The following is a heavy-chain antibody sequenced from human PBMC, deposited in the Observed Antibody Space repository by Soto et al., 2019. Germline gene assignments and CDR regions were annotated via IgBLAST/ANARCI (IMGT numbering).Heavy chain of an antibody. J-gene: IGHJ4*02. D-gene: IGHD3-3*01. V-gene: IGHV6-1*01. Sequence: SQTLSLTCAISVDSVSSNSAAWNWIRQSPSRGLEWLGRTYYRSKWYYDYAVSVKSRIIINPDTSKNQFSLHLNSVTPEDTAVYYCARDGGTGDDFWDYWGQGTLVTVSS. CDR3: ARDGGTGDDFWDY. CDR1: VDSVSSNSAA. CDR2: TYYRSKWYY.